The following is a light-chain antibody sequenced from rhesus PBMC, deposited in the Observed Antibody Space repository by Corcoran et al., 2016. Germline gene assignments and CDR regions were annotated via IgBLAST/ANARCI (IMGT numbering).Light chain of an antibody. CDR1: ENRNNY. CDR3: QHKYGTPWT. J-gene: IGKJ1*01. V-gene: IGKV1-74*01. CDR2: KTS. Sequence: DIQLTQSPSSLSASVGDRVTITCRASENRNNYLHWYQQKPGQAPKLLISKTSTLQSGAPTRFRGSGSGTDYTFTISSLQPEDFATYYCQHKYGTPWTFGQGTKVEIK.